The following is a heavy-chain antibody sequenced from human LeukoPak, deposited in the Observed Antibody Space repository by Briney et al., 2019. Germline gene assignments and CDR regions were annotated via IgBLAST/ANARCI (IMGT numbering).Heavy chain of an antibody. CDR1: GFTFSSYW. Sequence: GGPLRLSCAASGFTFSSYWMSWVRQAPGKGLEWVANIKQDGSEKYYVDSVKGRFTISRDNAKNSLYLQMNSLRAEDTAVYYCARDILTGFDWFDPWGQGTLVTVSS. J-gene: IGHJ5*02. V-gene: IGHV3-7*03. CDR2: IKQDGSEK. D-gene: IGHD3-9*01. CDR3: ARDILTGFDWFDP.